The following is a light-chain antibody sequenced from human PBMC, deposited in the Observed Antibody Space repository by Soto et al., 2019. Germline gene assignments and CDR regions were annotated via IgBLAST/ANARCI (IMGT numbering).Light chain of an antibody. Sequence: EIVMTQSPATLSVSPGERVTLSCRASQSVGTNLAWYQQKPGQAPRLLILGASTRASGIPAKFSGSGSGTEFTLSIGRLEPEDFAVYYCQQYGSSPTFGQGTKVDI. V-gene: IGKV3-15*01. J-gene: IGKJ1*01. CDR2: GAS. CDR1: QSVGTN. CDR3: QQYGSSPT.